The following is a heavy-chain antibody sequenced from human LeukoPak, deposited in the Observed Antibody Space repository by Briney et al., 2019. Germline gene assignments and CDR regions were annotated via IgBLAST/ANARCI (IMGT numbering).Heavy chain of an antibody. J-gene: IGHJ4*02. CDR1: GFTFGDYA. CDR3: TRDGIPETNWSGYYIDY. Sequence: GRSLRLSCTASGFTFGDYAMSWVRQAPGKGLEWVGFIRSKTHGGTTDFAAPVEGRFSISRDDSKRIAYLQMNSLETEDTAVYYCTRDGIPETNWSGYYIDYWGQGTLVTVSS. CDR2: IRSKTHGGTT. V-gene: IGHV3-49*04. D-gene: IGHD3-3*01.